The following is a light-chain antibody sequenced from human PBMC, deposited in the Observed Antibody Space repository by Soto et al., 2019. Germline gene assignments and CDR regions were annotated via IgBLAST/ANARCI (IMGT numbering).Light chain of an antibody. CDR3: QQYGRSRT. V-gene: IGKV3-20*01. Sequence: DIVLTQSPGTLSLSPGERATLSCRASQSVSSSYLAWYQQKRGQAPRLLIYGAPSSATGIPDRFSGSVSGADFTLTISGLEPEDFAVYYCQQYGRSRTFGQGTKVEIK. CDR1: QSVSSSY. J-gene: IGKJ1*01. CDR2: GAP.